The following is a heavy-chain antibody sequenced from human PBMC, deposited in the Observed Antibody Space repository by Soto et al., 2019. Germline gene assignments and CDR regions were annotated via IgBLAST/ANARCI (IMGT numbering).Heavy chain of an antibody. CDR3: ASHDPGARFDP. J-gene: IGHJ5*02. V-gene: IGHV1-2*02. D-gene: IGHD1-1*01. CDR2: INPNNGAT. CDR1: RYIFTAYF. Sequence: QVQLVQSGAEVKKPGASVKVSCKTPRYIFTAYFMHWVRKAPGQGIEWMGWINPNNGATHYGLSFQGRVTMTRDKSISTAYMELSSLRSDDTAVYYCASHDPGARFDPWGQGTLVIVSS.